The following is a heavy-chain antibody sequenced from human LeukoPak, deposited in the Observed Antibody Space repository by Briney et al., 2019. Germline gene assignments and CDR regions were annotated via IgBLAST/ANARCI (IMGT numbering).Heavy chain of an antibody. Sequence: GGSLRLSCSTFGFNFANYGVSWFRQAPGQGLEWVGFLRSTVHGGPAEYAASVEGRFIISRDDSKGIAYLQMNSLKTEDTAVYYCTRAGGYDFWIDYWGQGTLVTVSS. D-gene: IGHD3-3*01. CDR3: TRAGGYDFWIDY. CDR2: LRSTVHGGPA. J-gene: IGHJ4*02. CDR1: GFNFANYG. V-gene: IGHV3-49*03.